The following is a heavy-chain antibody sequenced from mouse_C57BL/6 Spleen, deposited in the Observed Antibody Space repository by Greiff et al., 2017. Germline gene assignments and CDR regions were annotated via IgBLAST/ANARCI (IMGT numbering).Heavy chain of an antibody. D-gene: IGHD1-1*01. J-gene: IGHJ3*01. CDR3: AREGDYYGSTPWFAY. CDR1: GYTFTSYW. CDR2: IHPNSGST. V-gene: IGHV1-64*01. Sequence: VQLQQSGAELVKPGASVKLSCKASGYTFTSYWMHWVKQRPGQGLEWIGMIHPNSGSTNYNEKFKSKATLTVDKSSSTAYMQLSSLTSEDSAVYYCAREGDYYGSTPWFAYWGQGTLVTVSA.